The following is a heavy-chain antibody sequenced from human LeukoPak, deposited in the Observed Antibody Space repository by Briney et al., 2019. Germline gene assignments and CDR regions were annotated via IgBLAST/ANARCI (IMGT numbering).Heavy chain of an antibody. Sequence: PSETLSLTCTVSGGSISSYYWSWIRQPPGQGLEWIGYIYYSGSTNYNPSLKSRVTISVDTSKNQFSLKLSSVTAADTAVYYCASMTTDHRVLDYWGQGTLVTVSS. CDR1: GGSISSYY. D-gene: IGHD4-11*01. V-gene: IGHV4-59*01. CDR3: ASMTTDHRVLDY. CDR2: IYYSGST. J-gene: IGHJ4*02.